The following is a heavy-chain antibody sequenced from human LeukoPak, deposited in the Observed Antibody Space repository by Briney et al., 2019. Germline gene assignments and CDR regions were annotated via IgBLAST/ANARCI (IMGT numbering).Heavy chain of an antibody. D-gene: IGHD3-16*02. Sequence: SETLSLTCTVSGGSISSHYWSWIRQPPGKGLEWIGYIYYSGSTNYNPSLKSRVTISVDTSKNQFSLKLSSVTAADTAVYYCARAYGQLRLGELSYYFDSWGQGTLVTVSS. CDR1: GGSISSHY. CDR2: IYYSGST. CDR3: ARAYGQLRLGELSYYFDS. V-gene: IGHV4-59*11. J-gene: IGHJ4*02.